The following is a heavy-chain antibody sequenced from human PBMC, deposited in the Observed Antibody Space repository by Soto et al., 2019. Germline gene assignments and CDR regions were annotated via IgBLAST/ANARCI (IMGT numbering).Heavy chain of an antibody. J-gene: IGHJ2*01. CDR2: INDRGSI. CDR1: GGSFSGHY. Sequence: QVQLQQWGAGPLRPLETLSLTCGVSGGSFSGHYWAWIRQSPGKGLEWIGEINDRGSINYSPSLESLVSISVDTSKNHYSLNLRSVTAADTAVYYCARESHDILTGPPWVWYFDLWGRGTLVTVSS. D-gene: IGHD3-9*01. CDR3: ARESHDILTGPPWVWYFDL. V-gene: IGHV4-34*01.